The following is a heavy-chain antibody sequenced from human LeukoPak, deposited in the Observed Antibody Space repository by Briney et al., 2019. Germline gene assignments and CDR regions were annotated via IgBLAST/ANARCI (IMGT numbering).Heavy chain of an antibody. CDR1: GFTFSSYG. D-gene: IGHD3-22*01. Sequence: PGGSLRLSCAASGFTFSSYGMSWVRQAPGKGLEWVSAISGSGGSTYYADSVKGRFTISRDNSKNTLYLQMNSLRAEDTAVYYCAKGRYDSSGYFDYWGQGTLVTVSS. J-gene: IGHJ4*02. V-gene: IGHV3-23*01. CDR3: AKGRYDSSGYFDY. CDR2: ISGSGGST.